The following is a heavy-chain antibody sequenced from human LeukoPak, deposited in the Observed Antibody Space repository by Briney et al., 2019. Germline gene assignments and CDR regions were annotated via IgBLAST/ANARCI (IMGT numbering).Heavy chain of an antibody. CDR3: AREAEEAFDY. J-gene: IGHJ4*02. CDR2: IGGSSTSI. CDR1: GFTFRSYS. Sequence: PGGSLRLSCAASGFTFRSYSMNWVRQAPGKGLEWVSSIGGSSTSIYYADSVKGRFTISGDNAKNSLYLQMNRLRAEDTAVYFCAREAEEAFDYWGQGTLVTVSS. V-gene: IGHV3-21*01.